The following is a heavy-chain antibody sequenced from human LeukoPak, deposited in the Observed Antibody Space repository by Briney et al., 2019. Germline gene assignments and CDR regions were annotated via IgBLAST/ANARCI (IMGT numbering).Heavy chain of an antibody. V-gene: IGHV4-34*01. Sequence: PSETLSLTCAVYGGSLSGYYWSWIRQPPGKGLEWIGEINHSGNTNYNPSLKSRVTISVDTSKNQFSLQLSSVTAADTAMYYCARGRGTSCYGYWGQGTLVTVSS. J-gene: IGHJ4*02. CDR2: INHSGNT. D-gene: IGHD2-2*01. CDR1: GGSLSGYY. CDR3: ARGRGTSCYGY.